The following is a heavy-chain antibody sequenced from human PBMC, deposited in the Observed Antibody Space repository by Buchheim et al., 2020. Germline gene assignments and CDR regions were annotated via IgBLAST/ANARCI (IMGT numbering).Heavy chain of an antibody. Sequence: QVQLQESGPGLVKPSETPSLTCTVSGGSISSYYWSWIRQPPGKGLEWIGYIYYSGSPNYNPSLKSRVTISVDTSKNQFSLKLSSVTAADTAVYYCAREMYYYDSSGYYYARAFDIWGQGT. J-gene: IGHJ3*02. CDR2: IYYSGSP. CDR3: AREMYYYDSSGYYYARAFDI. CDR1: GGSISSYY. V-gene: IGHV4-59*01. D-gene: IGHD3-22*01.